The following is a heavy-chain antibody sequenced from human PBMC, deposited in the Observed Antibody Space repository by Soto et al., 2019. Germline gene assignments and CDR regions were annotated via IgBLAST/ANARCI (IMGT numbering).Heavy chain of an antibody. CDR3: ARGCPGSGGSCYSGY. V-gene: IGHV1-8*01. Sequence: ASVKVSCKASGYTFTSYDINWVRQATGQGLEWMGWMNPNSGNTGYAQKFQGRVTMTRNTSISKAYMELSSLGSEDTAVYYCARGCPGSGGSCYSGYWGQGTLVTVSS. J-gene: IGHJ4*02. D-gene: IGHD2-15*01. CDR1: GYTFTSYD. CDR2: MNPNSGNT.